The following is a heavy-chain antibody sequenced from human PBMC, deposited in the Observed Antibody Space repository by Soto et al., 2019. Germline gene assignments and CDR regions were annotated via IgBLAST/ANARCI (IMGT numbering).Heavy chain of an antibody. V-gene: IGHV5-51*01. D-gene: IGHD4-4*01. CDR2: IYAGDSDT. Sequence: PGESLKISCKGSGYSFTDYWIGWVRQMPGKGLEWMGTIYAGDSDTRYSQSFEGQVTLSLDKSKNQFSLKMNSVTAADTAVYYCARDVIAPPNYFDPWGQGTLVTSPQ. CDR3: ARDVIAPPNYFDP. J-gene: IGHJ5*02. CDR1: GYSFTDYW.